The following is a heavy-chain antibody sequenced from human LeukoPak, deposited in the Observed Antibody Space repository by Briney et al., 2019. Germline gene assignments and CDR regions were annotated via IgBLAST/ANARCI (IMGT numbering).Heavy chain of an antibody. CDR2: MNPNSEDT. D-gene: IGHD3-22*01. J-gene: IGHJ4*02. CDR1: GYTFTNYE. CDR3: ARVTVNYYDSSGNGVVDY. Sequence: ASVKVSCKSSGYTFTNYEINWVRQATGQGLEWMGWMNPNSEDTAYAQKFQGRISMTRSTSISTAYMGLSSLRSEDTAVYYCARVTVNYYDSSGNGVVDYWGQGTLVTVSS. V-gene: IGHV1-8*01.